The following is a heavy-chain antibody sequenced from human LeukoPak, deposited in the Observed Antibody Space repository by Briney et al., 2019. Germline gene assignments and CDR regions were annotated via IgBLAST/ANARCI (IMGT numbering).Heavy chain of an antibody. CDR1: GFTFSDYW. V-gene: IGHV3-7*01. D-gene: IGHD2-15*01. CDR3: ARDSLRYCSGGSCYYNY. J-gene: IGHJ4*02. CDR2: IKHDGSEK. Sequence: GGSLRLSCAASGFTFSDYWMSWVRQSPGKGLEWVANIKHDGSEKYYVDSVKGRFTISRDNAKNSLYLQMNSLRAEDTAVYSCARDSLRYCSGGSCYYNYWGQGTLVTVSS.